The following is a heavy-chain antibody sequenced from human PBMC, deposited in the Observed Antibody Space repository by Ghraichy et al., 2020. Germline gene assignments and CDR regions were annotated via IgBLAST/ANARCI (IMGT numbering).Heavy chain of an antibody. CDR3: AREGYSLYGMDV. D-gene: IGHD5-18*01. Sequence: GALRLSCAASGFTFSSYEMNWVRQAPGKGLEWVSYISSSGSTIYYADSVKGRFTISRDNAKNSLYLQMNSLRAEDTAVYYCAREGYSLYGMDVWGQGTTVTVS. CDR2: ISSSGSTI. V-gene: IGHV3-48*03. J-gene: IGHJ6*02. CDR1: GFTFSSYE.